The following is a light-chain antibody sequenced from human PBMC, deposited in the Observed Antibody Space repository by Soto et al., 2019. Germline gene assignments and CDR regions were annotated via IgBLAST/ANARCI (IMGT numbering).Light chain of an antibody. J-gene: IGKJ4*01. CDR2: LRS. V-gene: IGKV2-28*01. Sequence: DIVMTQSPLSLPVTPGEPASISCRSSQSLLHSNGYTYLDWYMQKPGQSPQLLIYLRSTRASGVPDRFSGSGSGTDFTLKISRVEAEDVGVYYCVQTLQTPLTFGGGTKVEI. CDR1: QSLLHSNGYTY. CDR3: VQTLQTPLT.